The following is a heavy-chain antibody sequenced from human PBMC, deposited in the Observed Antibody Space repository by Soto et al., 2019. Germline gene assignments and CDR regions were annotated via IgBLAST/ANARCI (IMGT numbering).Heavy chain of an antibody. CDR3: ARVTGFGDRPPYFDY. D-gene: IGHD4-17*01. CDR2: IIPIFGTA. Sequence: QVQLVQSGAEVKKPGSSVKVSCKASGGTFSSYAISWVRQAPGQGLEWMGGIIPIFGTANYAQKFQGRVTITAVESTSTADMELSSLRSEDTAVYYCARVTGFGDRPPYFDYWGQGTLVTVSS. CDR1: GGTFSSYA. J-gene: IGHJ4*02. V-gene: IGHV1-69*12.